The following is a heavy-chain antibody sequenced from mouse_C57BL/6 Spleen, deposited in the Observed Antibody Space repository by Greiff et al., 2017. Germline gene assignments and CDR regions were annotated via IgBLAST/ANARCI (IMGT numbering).Heavy chain of an antibody. J-gene: IGHJ1*03. V-gene: IGHV1-55*01. CDR1: GYTFTSYW. CDR2: IYPGSGST. Sequence: QVQLQQPGAELVKPGASVKMSCKASGYTFTSYWITWVKQRPGQGLEWIGDIYPGSGSTNYNEKFKSKATLTVDTSTSTAYMQLSSLTYEDSAVYYCARDYYGSSYWYFDVWGTGTTVTVSS. CDR3: ARDYYGSSYWYFDV. D-gene: IGHD1-1*01.